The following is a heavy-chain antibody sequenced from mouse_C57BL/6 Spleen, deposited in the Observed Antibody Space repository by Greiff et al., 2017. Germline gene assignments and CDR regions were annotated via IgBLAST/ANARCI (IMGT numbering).Heavy chain of an antibody. CDR3: ARSLGTTSYYAMDY. J-gene: IGHJ4*01. CDR2: INPSTGGT. Sequence: EVQLQQSGPELVKPGASVKISCKASGYSFTGYYMNWVKQSPEKSLEWIGEINPSTGGTTYNQKFKAKATLTVDKSSSTAYMQLKSLTSEDSAVYYCARSLGTTSYYAMDYWGQGTSVTVSS. V-gene: IGHV1-42*01. D-gene: IGHD1-1*01. CDR1: GYSFTGYY.